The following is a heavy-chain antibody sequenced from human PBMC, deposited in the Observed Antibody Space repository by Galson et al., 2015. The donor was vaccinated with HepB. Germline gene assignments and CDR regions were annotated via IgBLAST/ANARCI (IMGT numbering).Heavy chain of an antibody. V-gene: IGHV3-30-3*01. Sequence: SLRLSCAASGFTFSSYAMHWVRQAPGKGLEWVAVISYDGSNKYYADSVKGRFTISRDNSKNTLYLQMNSLRAEDTAVYYCARGGDIVVVVAATPPYYYGMDVWGQGTTVTVSS. CDR1: GFTFSSYA. J-gene: IGHJ6*02. D-gene: IGHD2-15*01. CDR2: ISYDGSNK. CDR3: ARGGDIVVVVAATPPYYYGMDV.